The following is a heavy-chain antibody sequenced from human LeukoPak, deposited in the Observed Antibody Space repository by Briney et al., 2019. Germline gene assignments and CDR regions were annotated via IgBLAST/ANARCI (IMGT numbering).Heavy chain of an antibody. D-gene: IGHD3-22*01. Sequence: GGSLRLSCAASGFTLSTYAMSWVRQTPGKGLEWVAATSSSDAGTYHADSVRGRFTISRDNSKNTLYLQMGSLRAEDMAVYYCARAGYYYDSSGYYQSRYFQHWGQGTLVTVSS. CDR2: TSSSDAGT. CDR3: ARAGYYYDSSGYYQSRYFQH. V-gene: IGHV3-23*01. J-gene: IGHJ1*01. CDR1: GFTLSTYA.